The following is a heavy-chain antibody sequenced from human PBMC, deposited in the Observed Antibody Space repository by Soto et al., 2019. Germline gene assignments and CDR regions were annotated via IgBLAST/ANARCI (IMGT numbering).Heavy chain of an antibody. J-gene: IGHJ3*02. CDR3: ARRTFYSSGWSPDHDAFDI. CDR2: IIPIFGTA. Sequence: SVKVSCKASGGTFSSYAISWVRQAPGQGLEWMGGIIPIFGTANYAQKFQGRVTITADESTSTAYMELSSLRSEDTAVYYCARRTFYSSGWSPDHDAFDIWGQGTMVTVSS. V-gene: IGHV1-69*13. CDR1: GGTFSSYA. D-gene: IGHD6-19*01.